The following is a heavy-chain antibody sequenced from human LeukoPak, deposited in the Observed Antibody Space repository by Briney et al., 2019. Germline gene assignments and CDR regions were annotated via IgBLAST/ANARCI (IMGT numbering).Heavy chain of an antibody. Sequence: SETLSPTCAVYGGSFSGHYWSWIRQPPGGGLEWIGEINHSGIRNYNPSLQSRVTMSVDTSKNQFSLKVTSMTAADSAMYYCARRYCSDGSCFSEEYWGQGTPVTVSS. CDR2: INHSGIR. CDR3: ARRYCSDGSCFSEEY. J-gene: IGHJ4*02. D-gene: IGHD2-15*01. CDR1: GGSFSGHY. V-gene: IGHV4-34*01.